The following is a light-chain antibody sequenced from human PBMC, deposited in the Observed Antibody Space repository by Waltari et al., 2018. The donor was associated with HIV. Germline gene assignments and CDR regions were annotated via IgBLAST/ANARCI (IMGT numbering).Light chain of an antibody. CDR2: AAS. CDR1: QSVSSTY. Sequence: EMVLTQSPDTLSLSPGERATLSCRASQSVSSTYLAWYQQKTGQAPRLLIYAASSRATGIPDRFSGSGSGTDFTLTISSLEPDDFAVYFCQQYDSSPPMYTFGQGTKLGIK. J-gene: IGKJ2*01. V-gene: IGKV3-20*01. CDR3: QQYDSSPPMYT.